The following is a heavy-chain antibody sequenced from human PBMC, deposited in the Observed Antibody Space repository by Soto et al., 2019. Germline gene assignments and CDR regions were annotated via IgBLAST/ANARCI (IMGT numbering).Heavy chain of an antibody. D-gene: IGHD6-19*01. CDR2: RGYDRSNK. CDR1: GFTFSSYG. CDR3: ARVGIAVADLLALDY. J-gene: IGHJ4*02. Sequence: GGSLRLSCAASGFTFSSYGMHWVRQAPGKGLEWVAVRGYDRSNKYYADSVKGRFTISRDNSKNTLYLQMNSLRAEDTAVYYCARVGIAVADLLALDYWGQGTLVTVSS. V-gene: IGHV3-33*01.